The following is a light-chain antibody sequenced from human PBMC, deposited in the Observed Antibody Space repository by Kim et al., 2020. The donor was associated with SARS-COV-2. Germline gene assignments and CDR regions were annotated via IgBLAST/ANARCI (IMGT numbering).Light chain of an antibody. CDR3: QVWDRSTNRV. J-gene: IGLJ3*02. CDR1: NIGSKS. Sequence: SYELTQPPSLSVAPGKTARITCGGDNIGSKSVHWYQQKPGQAPVVVIFYDTGRPSGVPERFSGSNSGDTATLTISWVEAGDEADYYCQVWDRSTNRVFGGGTQLTVL. CDR2: YDT. V-gene: IGLV3-21*04.